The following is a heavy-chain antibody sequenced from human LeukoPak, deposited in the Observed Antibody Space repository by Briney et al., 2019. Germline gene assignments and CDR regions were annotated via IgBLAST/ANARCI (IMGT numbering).Heavy chain of an antibody. CDR1: GYTFTGYY. D-gene: IGHD3-3*01. V-gene: IGHV1-2*02. CDR3: ASERGGYTSIFEFDP. J-gene: IGHJ5*02. Sequence: ASVKVSCKASGYTFTGYYMHWVRQAPGQGLEWMGWINPNNGGTNYAQKFQGRVTMTTDTSTSTAYMELSRLRSDDTAVYYCASERGGYTSIFEFDPWGPGTLVTASS. CDR2: INPNNGGT.